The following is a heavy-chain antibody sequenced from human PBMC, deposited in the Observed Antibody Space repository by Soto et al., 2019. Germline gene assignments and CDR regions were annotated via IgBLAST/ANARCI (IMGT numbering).Heavy chain of an antibody. V-gene: IGHV4-30-2*01. CDR1: GGSISSGGYS. Sequence: QLQLQESGSGLVKPSQTLSLTCAVSGGSISSGGYSWSWIRQPPGKGLEWIGYIYHSGSTYYNPSLKSRVTLSVDRSKNQFSLKLSSVTAADTAVYYCARGPNIFSGDYSYYYGMDVWGQGTTVTVSS. CDR2: IYHSGST. D-gene: IGHD4-17*01. J-gene: IGHJ6*02. CDR3: ARGPNIFSGDYSYYYGMDV.